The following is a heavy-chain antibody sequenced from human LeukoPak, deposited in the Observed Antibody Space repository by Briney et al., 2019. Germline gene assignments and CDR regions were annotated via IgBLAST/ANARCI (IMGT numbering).Heavy chain of an antibody. CDR3: ARARVRGVHYYFDY. CDR1: GGSISSGSYY. J-gene: IGHJ4*02. CDR2: IYTSGST. Sequence: SQTLSLTCTVSGGSISSGSYYWSWIRQPAGKGLEWIGRIYTSGSTNYNPSLKSRVTISVDTSKNQFSLKLSSVTAADTVVYYCARARVRGVHYYFDYWGQGTLVTVSS. V-gene: IGHV4-61*02. D-gene: IGHD3-10*01.